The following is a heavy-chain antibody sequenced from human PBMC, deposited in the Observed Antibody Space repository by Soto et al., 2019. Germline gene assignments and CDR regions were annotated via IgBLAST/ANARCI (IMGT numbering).Heavy chain of an antibody. Sequence: VQLVESGGGVAQPGRSLRLSCAASGFSFSTYGMHWVRQAPGKGLEWVAVIWYDGSNKYYADSVKGRFTISRDNSKNTLYLQMNSLRAEDTAVYYCARDDCSGGRCYPDYWGQGTLVIVSS. V-gene: IGHV3-33*01. CDR2: IWYDGSNK. CDR1: GFSFSTYG. D-gene: IGHD2-15*01. J-gene: IGHJ4*02. CDR3: ARDDCSGGRCYPDY.